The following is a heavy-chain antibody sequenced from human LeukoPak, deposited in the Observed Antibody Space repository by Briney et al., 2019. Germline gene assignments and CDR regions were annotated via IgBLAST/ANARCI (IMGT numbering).Heavy chain of an antibody. J-gene: IGHJ4*01. V-gene: IGHV3-30*04. CDR3: AKDGISRGAGGYYNV. CDR2: VTHDGDKN. D-gene: IGHD3-10*01. Sequence: AGSLRLSCAASGCTFSTYAMHWFRQAPGKGLEWVAIVTHDGDKNNYADSVRGRFTTSGDNSENTVYLQMSGLRAEDTAVYYCAKDGISRGAGGYYNVWGQGILVTVSS. CDR1: GCTFSTYA.